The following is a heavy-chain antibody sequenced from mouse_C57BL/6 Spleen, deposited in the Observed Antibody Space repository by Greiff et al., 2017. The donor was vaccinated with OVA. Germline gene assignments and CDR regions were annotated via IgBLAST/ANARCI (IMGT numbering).Heavy chain of an antibody. V-gene: IGHV1-64*01. D-gene: IGHD1-1*01. CDR2: IHPNSGNT. CDR3: ARGVYSFQNFYY. J-gene: IGHJ2*01. Sequence: QVQLQQPGAELVKPGASVKLSCKASGYTFTSYWMHWVKQRPGQGLEWIGMIHPNSGNTNYNEKFKSKATLTVDKSSSTAYMQLSYLTSEDSAVYYCARGVYSFQNFYYWGQGTTHTVS. CDR1: GYTFTSYW.